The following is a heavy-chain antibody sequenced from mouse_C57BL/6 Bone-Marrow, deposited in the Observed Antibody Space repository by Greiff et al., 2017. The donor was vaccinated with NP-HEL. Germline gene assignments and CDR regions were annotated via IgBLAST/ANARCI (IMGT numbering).Heavy chain of an antibody. J-gene: IGHJ4*01. CDR3: AREGGSSPYYYAMDY. D-gene: IGHD1-1*01. Sequence: QVQLKQPGAELVRPGTSVKLSCKASGYTFTSYWMHWVKQRPGQGLEWIGVIDPSDSYTNYNQKFKGKATLTVVTSSSTAYMQLSSLTSEDSAVYYCAREGGSSPYYYAMDYWGQGTSVTVSS. CDR2: IDPSDSYT. V-gene: IGHV1-59*01. CDR1: GYTFTSYW.